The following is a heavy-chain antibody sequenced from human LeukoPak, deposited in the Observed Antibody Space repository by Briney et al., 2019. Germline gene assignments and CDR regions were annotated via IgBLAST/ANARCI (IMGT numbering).Heavy chain of an antibody. CDR2: ISGSGGST. Sequence: AGGSLRLSCAASGFTFSDYYMSWIRQAPGKGLEWVSAISGSGGSTYYADSVKGRFAISRDNSKNTLYLQMNSLRAEDTAVYYCAKMPFGGVTMYYFDYWGQGTLVTVSS. D-gene: IGHD2-21*02. J-gene: IGHJ4*02. V-gene: IGHV3-23*01. CDR1: GFTFSDYY. CDR3: AKMPFGGVTMYYFDY.